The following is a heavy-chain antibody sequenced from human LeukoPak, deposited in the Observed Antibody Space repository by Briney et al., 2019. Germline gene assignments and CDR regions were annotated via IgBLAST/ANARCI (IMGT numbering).Heavy chain of an antibody. J-gene: IGHJ2*01. V-gene: IGHV1-18*01. CDR3: ARGLSGQVGSFDL. D-gene: IGHD3-3*01. CDR2: ISAYNGNT. Sequence: ASVKVSCKASGYTFTSYGISWVRQAPGQGLEWMGWISAYNGNTNYAQKFQGRVTMTTDTSTSTVYMELSSLRSEDTAVYYCARGLSGQVGSFDLWGRGTLVTVSS. CDR1: GYTFTSYG.